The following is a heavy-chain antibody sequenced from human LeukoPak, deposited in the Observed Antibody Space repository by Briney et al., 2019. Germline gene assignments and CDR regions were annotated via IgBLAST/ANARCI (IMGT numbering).Heavy chain of an antibody. V-gene: IGHV4-39*07. CDR1: GGSISSGDYY. CDR2: INHSGST. Sequence: SETLSLTCTVSGGSISSGDYYWSWIRQPPGKGLEWIGEINHSGSTNYNPSLKSRVTISVDTSKNQFSLKLSSVTAADTAVYYCARDLAVAGYWYFDLRGRGTLVTVSS. CDR3: ARDLAVAGYWYFDL. J-gene: IGHJ2*01. D-gene: IGHD6-19*01.